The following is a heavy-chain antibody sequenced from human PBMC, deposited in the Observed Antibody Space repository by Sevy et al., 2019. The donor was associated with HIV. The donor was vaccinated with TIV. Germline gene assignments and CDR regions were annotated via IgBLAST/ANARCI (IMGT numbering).Heavy chain of an antibody. CDR3: VREGLGGFSYSLDC. CDR2: MNQDGTER. J-gene: IGHJ4*02. V-gene: IGHV3-7*01. Sequence: GGSLRLSCAASGLSFSTYWMTWVRQAPGKGLEWVATMNQDGTERDYVDSVKGRFTISRDNTKTSLFLQMNSLSAEDTGVYYCVREGLGGFSYSLDCWGQGTLVTVSS. CDR1: GLSFSTYW. D-gene: IGHD3-16*01.